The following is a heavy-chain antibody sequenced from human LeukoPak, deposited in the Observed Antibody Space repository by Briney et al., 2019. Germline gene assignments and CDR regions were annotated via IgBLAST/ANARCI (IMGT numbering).Heavy chain of an antibody. Sequence: PGGSLRLSCAASGFTVSSNYMSWVRQAPGKGLEWVSVIYSGGSTYYADSVKGRFTISRDNSKNTLYLQMNSLRAEDTAVYYCARDRLVRGIITDDAFDIWGQGTMVTVSS. CDR3: ARDRLVRGIITDDAFDI. CDR1: GFTVSSNY. J-gene: IGHJ3*02. D-gene: IGHD3-10*01. CDR2: IYSGGST. V-gene: IGHV3-66*01.